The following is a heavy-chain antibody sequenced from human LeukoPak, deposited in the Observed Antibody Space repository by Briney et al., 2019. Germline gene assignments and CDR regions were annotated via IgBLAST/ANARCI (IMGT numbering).Heavy chain of an antibody. CDR1: GGSISSGNYF. D-gene: IGHD3-3*01. V-gene: IGHV4-61*02. CDR2: IYTSGST. J-gene: IGHJ4*02. Sequence: SETLSLTCTVSGGSISSGNYFWSWIRQPAGKGLEWIGRIYTSGSTNYNPSLKSRVTISVDTSKNQFSLKLSSVTAADTAVDYCARSPLEYDFWSGRHYYFDYWGQGPLVTVSS. CDR3: ARSPLEYDFWSGRHYYFDY.